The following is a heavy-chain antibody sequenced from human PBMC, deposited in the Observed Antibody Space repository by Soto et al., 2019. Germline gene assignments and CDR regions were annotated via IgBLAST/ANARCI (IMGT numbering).Heavy chain of an antibody. J-gene: IGHJ6*02. D-gene: IGHD6-13*01. CDR3: AKDLGGVRSSSWYYYGMDV. CDR2: ITWNSGSI. CDR1: GFTFDSYS. V-gene: IGHV3-9*01. Sequence: EVQLVESGGGLVQPGRSLRLSCAASGFTFDSYSIHWVRQAPGKGLEWVSGITWNSGSIAYADSVKGRFTISRDNAKNSLYLQMNSLRAEDTAVYYCAKDLGGVRSSSWYYYGMDVWGQGTTVTVSS.